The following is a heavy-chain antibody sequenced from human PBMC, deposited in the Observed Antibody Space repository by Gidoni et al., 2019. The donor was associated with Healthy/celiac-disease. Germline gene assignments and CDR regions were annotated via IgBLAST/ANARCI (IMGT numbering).Heavy chain of an antibody. V-gene: IGHV3-30*04. CDR1: AFPCSSHA. Sequence: QVQLVESGGGMVQPGMSLRLSCAASAFPCSSHAMHWVRQPPGKGLEWVAVISYDVSNKYYADSVKGRFTISRDNSKNTLYLQMNSLRAEDTAVYYGARDMPLFGVGTMDVWGQGTTVTVAS. J-gene: IGHJ6*02. D-gene: IGHD3-3*01. CDR3: ARDMPLFGVGTMDV. CDR2: ISYDVSNK.